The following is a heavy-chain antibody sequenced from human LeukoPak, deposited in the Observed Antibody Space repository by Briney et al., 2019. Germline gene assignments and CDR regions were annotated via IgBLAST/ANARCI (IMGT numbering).Heavy chain of an antibody. V-gene: IGHV3-21*01. Sequence: GGSLRLSCAASGFTFSTYSMNWVRQAPGKGLEWVSSISSSSTYIYYADSVKGRFTISRDNAKDSLFLQMNSLRAEDTAVYYCAREDTYYYGTGTYRLFDYWGQGTLVTVSS. CDR1: GFTFSTYS. CDR2: ISSSSTYI. D-gene: IGHD3-10*01. CDR3: AREDTYYYGTGTYRLFDY. J-gene: IGHJ4*02.